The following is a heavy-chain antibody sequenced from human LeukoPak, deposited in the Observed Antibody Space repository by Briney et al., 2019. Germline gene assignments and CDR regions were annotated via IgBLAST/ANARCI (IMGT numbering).Heavy chain of an antibody. CDR3: ARVVSAMDV. D-gene: IGHD4-23*01. CDR2: IRYDASNK. Sequence: GGSLRLSCAASGFTFSGFGMHWVRQAPGKGLEWVAFIRYDASNKYYADSVKGRFTISRDNAKNSLFLQMNSLRAEDTAVYYCARVVSAMDVWGQGTTVTVSS. CDR1: GFTFSGFG. V-gene: IGHV3-30*02. J-gene: IGHJ6*02.